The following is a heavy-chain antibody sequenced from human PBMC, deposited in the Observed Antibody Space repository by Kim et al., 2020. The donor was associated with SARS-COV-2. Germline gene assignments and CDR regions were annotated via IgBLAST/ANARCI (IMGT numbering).Heavy chain of an antibody. CDR2: IYYSGST. Sequence: SETLSLTCTVSGGSISSGGYYWSWIRQHPGKGLEWIGYIYYSGSTYYNPSLQSQVTISGDTSKNQFSLKLSSVTAADTAVYYCARGSFDYYGSGRVGMDVWGQGTPVTVSS. CDR1: GGSISSGGYY. J-gene: IGHJ6*02. D-gene: IGHD3-10*01. V-gene: IGHV4-31*01. CDR3: ARGSFDYYGSGRVGMDV.